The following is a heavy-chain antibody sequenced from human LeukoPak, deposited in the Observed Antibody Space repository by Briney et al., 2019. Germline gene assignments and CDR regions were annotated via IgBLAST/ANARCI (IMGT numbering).Heavy chain of an antibody. D-gene: IGHD6-13*01. CDR3: ARLYGGYSSWTWRRVYYFDY. Sequence: PSETLSLTCTVSGGSISSSSYYWGWIRQPPGKGLEWIGSISYSGSTYYNPSLKSRVTISVDTSKNQFSLKLSSVTAADTAVYYCARLYGGYSSWTWRRVYYFDYWGQGTLVTVSS. J-gene: IGHJ4*02. V-gene: IGHV4-39*07. CDR2: ISYSGST. CDR1: GGSISSSSYY.